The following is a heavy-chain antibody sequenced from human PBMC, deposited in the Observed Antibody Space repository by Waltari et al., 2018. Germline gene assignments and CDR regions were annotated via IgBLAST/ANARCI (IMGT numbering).Heavy chain of an antibody. D-gene: IGHD3-22*01. CDR1: GGTFSSYA. CDR3: ARGGYYYDSSGYHENFDY. J-gene: IGHJ4*02. CDR2: VVPIFGTA. V-gene: IGHV1-69*13. Sequence: QVQLVQSGAEVRKPGSSVKVSCKASGGTFSSYAISWVRQAPGHGLEWMGGVVPIFGTANEAQKIQGRVTITAEEATSTAYMALSSMRSEYTAVYYCARGGYYYDSSGYHENFDYWGQGTLVTVSS.